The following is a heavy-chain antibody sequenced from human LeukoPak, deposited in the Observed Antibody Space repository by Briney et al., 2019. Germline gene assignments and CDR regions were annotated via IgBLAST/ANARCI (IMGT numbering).Heavy chain of an antibody. CDR1: GFPFSSYW. D-gene: IGHD5-24*01. CDR3: TRVGYIDEGIDY. V-gene: IGHV3-7*04. J-gene: IGHJ4*02. Sequence: GGSLRLSCVASGFPFSSYWMTWVRQAPGKGLEWVANIKQDGSKKSYVDSVKGRFTISRDNAKKSLYLQMNSLRAEDTAIYYCTRVGYIDEGIDYWGQGTLVTVSS. CDR2: IKQDGSKK.